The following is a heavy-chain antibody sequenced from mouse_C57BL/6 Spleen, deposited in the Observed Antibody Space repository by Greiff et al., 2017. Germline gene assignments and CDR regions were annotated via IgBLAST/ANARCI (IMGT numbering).Heavy chain of an antibody. CDR3: AADSTWDWYVDV. CDR1: GFYIKNTY. J-gene: IGHJ1*03. CDR2: IDPAKGNT. Sequence: VQLQLSVAVLVRPGASVKLSCTASGFYIKNTYMHWVKQRPEQGLEWIGRIDPAKGNTKYAPKFQGKATITADTSSNTAYLQLSSLTSEDTAIYYCAADSTWDWYVDVGGTGTTVTVSS. D-gene: IGHD4-1*01. V-gene: IGHV14-3*01.